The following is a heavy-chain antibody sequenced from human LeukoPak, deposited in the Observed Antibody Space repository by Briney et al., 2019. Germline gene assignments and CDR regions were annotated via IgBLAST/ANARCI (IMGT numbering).Heavy chain of an antibody. CDR3: AKNTKPTLVTPDF. CDR2: ISSSSSYI. CDR1: SFTLNSLR. J-gene: IGHJ4*02. D-gene: IGHD4-23*01. Sequence: GALRLSCSAPSFTLNSLRTNWVRHAPRKGLGWVSSISSSSSYIYYADSVKGRFTISRDNAKNTLYLQMNSLRAEDTAVYYCAKNTKPTLVTPDFWGQGTLVTVSS. V-gene: IGHV3-21*01.